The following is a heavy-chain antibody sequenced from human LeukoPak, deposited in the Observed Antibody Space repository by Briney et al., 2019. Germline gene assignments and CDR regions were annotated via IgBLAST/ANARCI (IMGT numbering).Heavy chain of an antibody. D-gene: IGHD3-22*01. CDR2: IYHREST. Sequence: SETLSLTCTVSVGSLCSFYWSWIRQPPGKGVVWIGDIYHRESTKYDSYLKSRLPISVNPSKHILPLKLSLVTAADTAGYYCARHSSATGWFDPWGQGTLVTVSS. CDR3: ARHSSATGWFDP. V-gene: IGHV4-59*08. J-gene: IGHJ5*02. CDR1: VGSLCSFY.